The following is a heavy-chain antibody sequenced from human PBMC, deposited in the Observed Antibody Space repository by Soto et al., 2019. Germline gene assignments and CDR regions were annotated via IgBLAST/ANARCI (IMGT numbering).Heavy chain of an antibody. V-gene: IGHV3-30*03. D-gene: IGHD2-2*01. CDR1: GSTFSSYG. Sequence: QVQLVESGGGVVQPGRSLRLSCAASGSTFSSYGMHWVRQAPGKGLEWVAVISYDGSNKYYADSVKGRFTISRDNSKNPLYLQMNSLSAEHTAVYYCVEEAAAIHYGMDVWSQGTTVTVSS. CDR2: ISYDGSNK. J-gene: IGHJ6*02. CDR3: VEEAAAIHYGMDV.